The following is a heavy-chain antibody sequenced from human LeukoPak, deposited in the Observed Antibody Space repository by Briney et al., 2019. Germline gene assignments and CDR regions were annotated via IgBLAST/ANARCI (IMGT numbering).Heavy chain of an antibody. CDR2: ISGSGGST. J-gene: IGHJ4*02. CDR3: AKDAAGSSYDSSGYSD. V-gene: IGHV3-23*01. Sequence: GGSLRLSCAASGFTFSSYAMSWVRQAPGKGLEWVSAISGSGGSTYYADSVKGRFTISRDNSKNTLYLQMNSLRAEDTAVNYCAKDAAGSSYDSSGYSDWGQGTLVTVSS. CDR1: GFTFSSYA. D-gene: IGHD3-22*01.